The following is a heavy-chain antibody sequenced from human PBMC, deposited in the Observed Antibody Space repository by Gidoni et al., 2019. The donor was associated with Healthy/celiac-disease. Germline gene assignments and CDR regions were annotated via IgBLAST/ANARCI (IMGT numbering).Heavy chain of an antibody. Sequence: EVPLLESWGGLVQPGGSLRPSCAAPGFTFSRFAMTWVRQAPGKGLGWVSAISGSGGSTYYADSVKGRFTIARDNSKNTLYLQMNSRRAEDTAVYYCAKEADCSSTSCYHYYYGMDVWGQGTTVTVSS. V-gene: IGHV3-23*01. CDR2: ISGSGGST. CDR3: AKEADCSSTSCYHYYYGMDV. J-gene: IGHJ6*02. CDR1: GFTFSRFA. D-gene: IGHD2-2*01.